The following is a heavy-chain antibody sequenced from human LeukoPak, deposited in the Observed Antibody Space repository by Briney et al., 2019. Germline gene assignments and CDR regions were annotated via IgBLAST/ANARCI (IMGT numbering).Heavy chain of an antibody. CDR1: GFTFSSYS. CDR3: AREVLGGAQHFDY. CDR2: ISSSGSTI. D-gene: IGHD3-16*01. J-gene: IGHJ4*02. Sequence: GGSLRLSCAASGFTFSSYSMNWVRQAPGKGLEWVSYISSSGSTIYYADSVKGRFTISRDNAKNSLYLQMNSLRAEDTAVYYCAREVLGGAQHFDYWGQGTLVTVSS. V-gene: IGHV3-48*04.